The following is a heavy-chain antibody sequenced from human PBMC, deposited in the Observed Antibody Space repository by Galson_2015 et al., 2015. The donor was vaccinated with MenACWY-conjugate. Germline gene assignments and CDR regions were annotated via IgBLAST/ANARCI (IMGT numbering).Heavy chain of an antibody. Sequence: VSISIDTSKNQFSLQLTSVTAADTAVYYCARYCSSTSCPFDYWGQGALVTVSS. D-gene: IGHD2-2*01. CDR3: ARYCSSTSCPFDY. V-gene: IGHV4-30-2*05. J-gene: IGHJ4*02.